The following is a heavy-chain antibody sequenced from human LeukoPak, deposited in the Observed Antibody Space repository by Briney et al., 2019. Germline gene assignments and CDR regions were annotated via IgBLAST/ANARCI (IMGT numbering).Heavy chain of an antibody. CDR3: ARAGGSYYFDY. D-gene: IGHD1-26*01. CDR1: GYTFTSYD. CDR2: INPNSGHA. J-gene: IGHJ4*02. V-gene: IGHV1-8*01. Sequence: ASVKVSCKTSGYTFTSYDINWVRQVTGQGLEWMGWINPNSGHAAYAPKFQGRVTMTRNTSITTAYMELSSLRSEDTAVYYCARAGGSYYFDYWGQGTLVTVSS.